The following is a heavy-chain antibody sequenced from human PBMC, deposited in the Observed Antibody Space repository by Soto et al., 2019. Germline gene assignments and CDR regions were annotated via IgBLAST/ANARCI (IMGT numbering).Heavy chain of an antibody. Sequence: GASVKVSCKASGYTFTSYYMHWVRQAPGQGLEWMGIINPSGGSTSYAQKFQGRVTMTRDTSTSTVYMELSSLRSEDTAVYYCARSKHMTDSLQYDSSGLGAFDIWGQGTMVTVSS. CDR1: GYTFTSYY. D-gene: IGHD3-22*01. CDR3: ARSKHMTDSLQYDSSGLGAFDI. CDR2: INPSGGST. V-gene: IGHV1-46*01. J-gene: IGHJ3*02.